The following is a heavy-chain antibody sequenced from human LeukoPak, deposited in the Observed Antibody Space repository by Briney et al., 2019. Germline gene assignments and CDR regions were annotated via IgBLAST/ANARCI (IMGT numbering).Heavy chain of an antibody. CDR3: ARDLRRIAAYYFDF. J-gene: IGHJ4*02. CDR2: IASDGRDK. CDR1: GFTFSSCA. D-gene: IGHD6-25*01. V-gene: IGHV3-30*04. Sequence: GGSLRLSCAASGFTFSSCAMNWVRQAPGKGLEWVAVIASDGRDKHHAESVKGRFTISRDNSKSTLYLQTNSLRAEDTAVYYCARDLRRIAAYYFDFWGQGTLVTVSS.